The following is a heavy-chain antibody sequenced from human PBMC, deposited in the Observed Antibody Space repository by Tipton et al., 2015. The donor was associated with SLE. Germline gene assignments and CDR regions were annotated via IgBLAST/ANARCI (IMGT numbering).Heavy chain of an antibody. V-gene: IGHV3-9*01. CDR1: GFTFDDYA. CDR2: ISWNSDKI. CDR3: GKDTDDILTVIDY. J-gene: IGHJ4*02. Sequence: SLRLSCAAAGFTFDDYAMHWVRQASGKGLEWVSGISWNSDKIGYADSVKGRFSISRDNAKKSLYLQMNSLRTEDTALYYCGKDTDDILTVIDYWGQGTLVTVSS. D-gene: IGHD3-9*01.